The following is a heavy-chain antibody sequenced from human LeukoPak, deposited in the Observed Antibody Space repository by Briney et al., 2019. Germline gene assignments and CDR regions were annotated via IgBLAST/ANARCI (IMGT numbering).Heavy chain of an antibody. CDR2: ISGSGGST. D-gene: IGHD1-14*01. J-gene: IGHJ4*02. CDR3: VAYVRIPRIDY. V-gene: IGHV3-23*01. CDR1: GFTFSSYA. Sequence: QTGGSLRLSCAASGFTFSSYAMSWVRQAPGKGLEWVSAISGSGGSTYYADSVKGRFTISRDNSKNTLYLQMNSLRAEDTAVYYCVAYVRIPRIDYWGQGTLVTVSS.